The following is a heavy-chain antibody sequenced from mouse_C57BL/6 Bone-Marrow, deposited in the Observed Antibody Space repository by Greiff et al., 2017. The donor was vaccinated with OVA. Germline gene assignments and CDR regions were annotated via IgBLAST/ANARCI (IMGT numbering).Heavy chain of an antibody. V-gene: IGHV1-81*01. CDR1: GYTFTSYG. Sequence: VQLQQSGAELARPGASVKLSCKASGYTFTSYGISWVKQRTGQGLEWIGEISPRSGNTYYNEKFKGKATLTADKSSSTAYMELRSLTSEDSAVYFGARDEEWLLPLWAYWGQGTLVTVSA. CDR2: ISPRSGNT. J-gene: IGHJ3*01. D-gene: IGHD2-3*01. CDR3: ARDEEWLLPLWAY.